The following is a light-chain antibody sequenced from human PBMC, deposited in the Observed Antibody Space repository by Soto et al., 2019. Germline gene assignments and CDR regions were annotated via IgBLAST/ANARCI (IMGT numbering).Light chain of an antibody. CDR2: DVN. V-gene: IGLV2-14*03. CDR3: CSYASSSNRVI. Sequence: QSVLTQPASVSGSPGQSITISCTGTGSDVGGYNYVSWYQQHPGKAPKLMIYDVNIRPSGVSNRFSGSKSGNTASLTISGLQAEDEADYYCCSYASSSNRVIFGGGTKLTVL. CDR1: GSDVGGYNY. J-gene: IGLJ2*01.